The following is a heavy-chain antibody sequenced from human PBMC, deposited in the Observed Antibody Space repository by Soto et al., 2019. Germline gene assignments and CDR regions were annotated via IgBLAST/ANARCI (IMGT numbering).Heavy chain of an antibody. CDR1: GFTFSNAW. J-gene: IGHJ6*03. CDR3: TTETRTTRWNYYYYYMDV. D-gene: IGHD1-1*01. V-gene: IGHV3-15*01. Sequence: EVQLVESGGGLVKPGGSLRLSCAASGFTFSNAWMSWVRQAPGKGLEWVGRIKSKTDGGTTDYAAPVKGRFTISRDDSKNTLYLQMNSLKTEDTAVYYCTTETRTTRWNYYYYYMDVWGKGTTVTVSS. CDR2: IKSKTDGGTT.